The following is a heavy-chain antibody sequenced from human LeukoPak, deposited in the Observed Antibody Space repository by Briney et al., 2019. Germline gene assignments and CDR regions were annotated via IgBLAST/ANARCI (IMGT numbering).Heavy chain of an antibody. D-gene: IGHD4-17*01. V-gene: IGHV1-8*01. CDR3: ARTPPDYGIDY. CDR1: GYTFISYD. CDR2: MSPNSGNT. J-gene: IGHJ4*02. Sequence: GASVTVSFTASGYTFISYDINWVRQATGQGLEWMGWMSPNSGNTGYAQKFQGRITMTKSTSISTAYMELSDLESEDTAVYYCARTPPDYGIDYWGQGTLVTVSS.